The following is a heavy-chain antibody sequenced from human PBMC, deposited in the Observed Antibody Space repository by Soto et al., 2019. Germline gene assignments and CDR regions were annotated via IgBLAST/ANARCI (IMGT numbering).Heavy chain of an antibody. V-gene: IGHV3-9*01. CDR1: GFTFDDYA. J-gene: IGHJ6*02. D-gene: IGHD4-4*01. CDR3: AKDRPPDFSNGTYYYYGMDV. CDR2: ISWNGGRI. Sequence: EVQLVESGGGLVQPGRSLRLSCAASGFTFDDYAMHWVRQPPGGGLEWVSGISWNGGRIGYADSVKGRFTISRDNAKKSLYLQVNSLRAEDTALYYCAKDRPPDFSNGTYYYYGMDVWGQGTTVTVSS.